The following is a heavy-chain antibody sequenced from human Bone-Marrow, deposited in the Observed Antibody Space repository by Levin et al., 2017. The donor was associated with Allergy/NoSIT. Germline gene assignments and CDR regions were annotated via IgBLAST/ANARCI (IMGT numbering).Heavy chain of an antibody. CDR3: ARDGWGSNDH. V-gene: IGHV3-7*01. CDR2: IKYDGSEK. J-gene: IGHJ4*01. Sequence: GESLKISCAASGFTFSNYYMSWVRQAPGKGLEWVANIKYDGSEKSSVDSVRGRFTISRDNTKNSLYLQMNSLRVEDTGVYYCARDGWGSNDHWGQGTLVTVS. D-gene: IGHD6-19*01. CDR1: GFTFSNYY.